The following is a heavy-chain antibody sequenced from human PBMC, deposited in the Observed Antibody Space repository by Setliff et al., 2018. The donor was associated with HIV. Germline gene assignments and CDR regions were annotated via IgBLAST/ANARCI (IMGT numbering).Heavy chain of an antibody. CDR2: ISGSGGST. CDR1: GFTFSSYA. V-gene: IGHV3-23*01. D-gene: IGHD3-9*01. Sequence: PGGSLRLSCAASGFTFSSYAMSWVRQAPGKGLEWVSAISGSGGSTYYADSVKGRFTISRDNSKNTLYLQMNSLRAEDTAVYYCAKDHAGGGYHDILPPSWGQGTMVTVSS. J-gene: IGHJ3*01. CDR3: AKDHAGGGYHDILPPS.